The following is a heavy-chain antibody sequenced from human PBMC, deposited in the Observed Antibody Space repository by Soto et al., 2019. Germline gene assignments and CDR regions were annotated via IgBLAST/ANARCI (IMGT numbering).Heavy chain of an antibody. D-gene: IGHD3-9*01. V-gene: IGHV3-23*01. CDR1: GFTFSSSA. CDR2: IFVSGDDT. CDR3: AKEAYFDILTGYYPLDY. Sequence: EVQLLESGGGLVQPGGSLRLSCEASGFTFSSSAMSWVRQTPGKGLEWVSVIFVSGDDTHYADSVTGRFTISRDNSKNTLYLQMNSLRAEDTAVYYCAKEAYFDILTGYYPLDYWGQGTLVTVSS. J-gene: IGHJ4*02.